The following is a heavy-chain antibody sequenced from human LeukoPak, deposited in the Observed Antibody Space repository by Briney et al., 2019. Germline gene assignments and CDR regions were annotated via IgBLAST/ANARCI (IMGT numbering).Heavy chain of an antibody. Sequence: GGCLRLSCAASGFTFRSYNMNWVRQAPGKRPEWVSSISSSSSYIYYADSVKGRFTISRDNAKNSLYLQMNSLRAEDTALYYCARGASRADYWGQGILVSVSS. J-gene: IGHJ4*02. CDR3: ARGASRADY. CDR1: GFTFRSYN. CDR2: ISSSSSYI. V-gene: IGHV3-21*01.